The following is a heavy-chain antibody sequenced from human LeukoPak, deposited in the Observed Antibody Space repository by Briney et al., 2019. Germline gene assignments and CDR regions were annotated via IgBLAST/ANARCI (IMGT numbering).Heavy chain of an antibody. D-gene: IGHD4-23*01. CDR1: GGSVSSGSYY. Sequence: PSETLSLTCTVSGGSVSSGSYYWSWIRQPPGKGPEWIGYIYYSGSTNYNPSLKSRVTISVDTSKNQFSLKLSSVTAADTAVYYCAATTVVTGPADYWGQGTLVTVSS. CDR2: IYYSGST. CDR3: AATTVVTGPADY. V-gene: IGHV4-61*01. J-gene: IGHJ4*02.